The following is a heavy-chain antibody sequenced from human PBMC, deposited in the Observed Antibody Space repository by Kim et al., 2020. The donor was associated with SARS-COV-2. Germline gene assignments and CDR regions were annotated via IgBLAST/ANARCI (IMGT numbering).Heavy chain of an antibody. D-gene: IGHD6-6*01. J-gene: IGHJ4*02. Sequence: ADSGKGRFTISRDISKNTRFLQMNSLRVDETAVYYCAKGRIPARPGACDYWGQGTLVTVSS. CDR3: AKGRIPARPGACDY. V-gene: IGHV3-23*01.